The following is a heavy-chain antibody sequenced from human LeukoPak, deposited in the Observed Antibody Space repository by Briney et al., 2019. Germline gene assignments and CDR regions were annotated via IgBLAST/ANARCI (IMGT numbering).Heavy chain of an antibody. CDR3: ASDYYDSSGYYSRRGYFDY. CDR2: INHSGST. CDR1: GGSFSGYY. J-gene: IGHJ4*02. D-gene: IGHD3-22*01. Sequence: SEALSLTCAVYGGSFSGYYWSWIRQPAGKGPEWIGEINHSGSTNYNPSLKSRVTISVDTSKNQISLKLSSVTAADTAVYYCASDYYDSSGYYSRRGYFDYWGQGTLVTVSS. V-gene: IGHV4-34*01.